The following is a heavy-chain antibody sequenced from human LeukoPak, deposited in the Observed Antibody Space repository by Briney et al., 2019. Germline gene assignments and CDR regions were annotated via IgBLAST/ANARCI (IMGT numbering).Heavy chain of an antibody. CDR3: AKERDTAMVVEDY. J-gene: IGHJ4*02. CDR2: IRNDGSIQ. D-gene: IGHD5-18*01. V-gene: IGHV3-30*02. CDR1: GFTFSTYA. Sequence: PGGSLRLSCAASGFTFSTYAMHWVRQAPGQGLDWVAFIRNDGSIQYYADSVKGRFTISRDNSKNTPYLQMNSLRAEDTAVYYCAKERDTAMVVEDYWGQGTLVTVSS.